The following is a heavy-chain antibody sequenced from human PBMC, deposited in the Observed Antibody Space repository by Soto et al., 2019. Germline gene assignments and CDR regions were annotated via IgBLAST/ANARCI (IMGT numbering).Heavy chain of an antibody. J-gene: IGHJ5*02. CDR2: FYYSGNT. CDR1: GHSLSNTDYF. D-gene: IGHD2-21*01. CDR3: ARLGAYYQSLDP. V-gene: IGHV4-39*01. Sequence: SETLSLTWTVSGHSLSNTDYFWGWIRQTPWSDLQWIGSFYYSGNTYYNPSLMSRVTISLETSKNQFSLRLSSVTAADTAVYYCARLGAYYQSLDPWGPGTLVTVSS.